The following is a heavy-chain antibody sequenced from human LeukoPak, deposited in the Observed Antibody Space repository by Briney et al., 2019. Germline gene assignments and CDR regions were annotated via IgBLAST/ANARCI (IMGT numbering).Heavy chain of an antibody. J-gene: IGHJ5*02. Sequence: ASVKVSCKASGYTFTVYYMHWVRQAPGQGLEWMGWINPNSGGTNYAQKFQGRVTMTRDTSFSTAYMELSRLRSDDTAVYYCARDRVGATLGWFDPWGQGTLVTVSS. D-gene: IGHD2-15*01. CDR2: INPNSGGT. V-gene: IGHV1-2*02. CDR1: GYTFTVYY. CDR3: ARDRVGATLGWFDP.